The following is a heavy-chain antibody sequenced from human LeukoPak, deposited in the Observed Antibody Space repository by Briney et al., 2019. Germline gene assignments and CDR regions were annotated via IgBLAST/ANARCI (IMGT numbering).Heavy chain of an antibody. J-gene: IGHJ5*02. Sequence: SETLSLTCTVSGGSISSYYWSWIRQPAGKGLEWIGRIYTSGSTNYNPSLKSRVTISVDTSKNQFSLKLSSVTAADTAVYYCAREGLLWFGESKGHNWFDPWGQGTLVTVSS. V-gene: IGHV4-4*07. CDR1: GGSISSYY. D-gene: IGHD3-10*01. CDR2: IYTSGST. CDR3: AREGLLWFGESKGHNWFDP.